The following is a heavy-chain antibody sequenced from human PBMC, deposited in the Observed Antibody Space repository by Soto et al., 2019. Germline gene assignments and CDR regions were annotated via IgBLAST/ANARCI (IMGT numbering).Heavy chain of an antibody. D-gene: IGHD6-6*01. Sequence: VQLLESGGGLVQPGGSLRLSCAASGFTFSNQAMSWVRQAPGKGLEWVSAISGPGGTTKYADSVKGRFTISRDNSKNTLYLQMNSLRSEDAAVYYCAKGYSSSSVDDYWGQGTLVTVSS. CDR1: GFTFSNQA. J-gene: IGHJ4*02. V-gene: IGHV3-23*01. CDR3: AKGYSSSSVDDY. CDR2: ISGPGGTT.